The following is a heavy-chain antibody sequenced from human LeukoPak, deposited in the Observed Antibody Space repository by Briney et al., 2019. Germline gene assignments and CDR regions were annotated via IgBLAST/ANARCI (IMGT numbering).Heavy chain of an antibody. J-gene: IGHJ4*02. CDR3: ARRTPDYYDSSGYYYFHY. V-gene: IGHV3-7*01. CDR2: IKQDGSEK. D-gene: IGHD3-22*01. CDR1: GGSISSSSYY. Sequence: PSETLSLTCTVSGGSISSSSYYWGWIRQPPGKGLEWVANIKQDGSEKYYVDSVKGRFTISRDNAKNSLYLQMNSLRAEDTAVYYCARRTPDYYDSSGYYYFHYWGQGTLVTVSS.